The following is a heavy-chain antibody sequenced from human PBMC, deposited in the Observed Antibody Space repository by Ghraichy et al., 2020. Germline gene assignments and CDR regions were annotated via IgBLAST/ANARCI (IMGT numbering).Heavy chain of an antibody. Sequence: GGSLRLSCVVSGFTFRNSWMTWLRQAPGKGLQWVANIEDNGRTKYYVDSVRGRFTISRDNAKNSLYLQMDSLRAEDTAVYYCARDLGFGELDCWGQGTLVTVSS. CDR3: ARDLGFGELDC. D-gene: IGHD4-17*01. J-gene: IGHJ4*02. CDR2: IEDNGRTK. V-gene: IGHV3-7*01. CDR1: GFTFRNSW.